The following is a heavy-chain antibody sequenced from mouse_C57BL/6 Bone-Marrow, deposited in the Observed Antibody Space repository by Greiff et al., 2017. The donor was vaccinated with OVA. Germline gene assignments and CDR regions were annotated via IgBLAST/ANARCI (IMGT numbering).Heavy chain of an antibody. V-gene: IGHV5-6*01. CDR3: ARITS. CDR1: GFTFSSYG. J-gene: IGHJ3*01. CDR2: ISSGGSYT. D-gene: IGHD1-1*01. Sequence: EVKVVESGGDLVKPGGSLKLSCAASGFTFSSYGMSWVRQTPDKRLEWVATISSGGSYTYYPDSVTGRFTISRDNAKNTLYLQMSSLKSEDTAMYYCARITSWGQGTLVTVSA.